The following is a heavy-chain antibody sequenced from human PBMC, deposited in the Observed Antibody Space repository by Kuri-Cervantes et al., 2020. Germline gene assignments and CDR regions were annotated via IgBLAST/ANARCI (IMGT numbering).Heavy chain of an antibody. D-gene: IGHD4-17*01. CDR1: GYTFTSYG. CDR3: AVLWGHTVTEQGAFDI. CDR2: ISAYNGNT. Sequence: ASVKVSCKASGYTFTSYGISWVRQAPGQGLEWMGWISAYNGNTNYAQKLQGRVTMTTDTSTRTAYMELRSLRSDDTAVYYCAVLWGHTVTEQGAFDIWGQGTMVTVSS. J-gene: IGHJ3*02. V-gene: IGHV1-18*01.